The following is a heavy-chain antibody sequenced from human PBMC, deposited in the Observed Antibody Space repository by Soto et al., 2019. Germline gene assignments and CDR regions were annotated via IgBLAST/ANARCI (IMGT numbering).Heavy chain of an antibody. CDR3: AREQQQLDSGVYGMDV. CDR2: IYHSGST. Sequence: PSETLSLTCAVSGGSISSSNWWSWVRQPPGKGLEWIGEIYHSGSTNYNPSLKSRVTISVDKSKNQFSLKLSSVTPEDTAVYYCAREQQQLDSGVYGMDVWGQGTTVTVS. J-gene: IGHJ6*02. V-gene: IGHV4-4*02. D-gene: IGHD6-13*01. CDR1: GGSISSSNW.